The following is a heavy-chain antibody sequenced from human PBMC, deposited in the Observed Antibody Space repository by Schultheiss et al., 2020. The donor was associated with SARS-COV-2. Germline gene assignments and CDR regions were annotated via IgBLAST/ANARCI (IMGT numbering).Heavy chain of an antibody. CDR1: GFTFSRYA. Sequence: GGSLRLSCSASGFTFSRYALHWVRQAPGKGLEWVAVISYDGSNKYYADSVKGRFTISRDNSKNTLYLQMNSLRAEDTAVYYCARVQYSRTYYPKFDYWGQGTLVTVSS. J-gene: IGHJ4*02. D-gene: IGHD1-26*01. CDR3: ARVQYSRTYYPKFDY. CDR2: ISYDGSNK. V-gene: IGHV3-30*04.